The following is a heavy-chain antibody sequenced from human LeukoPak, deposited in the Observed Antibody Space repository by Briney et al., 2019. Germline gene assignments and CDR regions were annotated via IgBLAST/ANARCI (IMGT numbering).Heavy chain of an antibody. CDR2: INPSGGST. CDR3: ARAQAWDSSDPNWFDP. CDR1: GYTFTSYY. J-gene: IGHJ5*02. Sequence: ASVKVSCKASGYTFTSYYMHWVRQAPGQGLEWMGIINPSGGSTSYAQKFQGRVTMTRDTSTSTVYMELSSLRSEDTAVYYCARAQAWDSSDPNWFDPWGQGTPVTVSS. D-gene: IGHD6-19*01. V-gene: IGHV1-46*01.